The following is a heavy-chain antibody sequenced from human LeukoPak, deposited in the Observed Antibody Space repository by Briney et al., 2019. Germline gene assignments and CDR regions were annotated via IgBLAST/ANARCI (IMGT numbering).Heavy chain of an antibody. Sequence: GASVKVSCKASGGTFSSYAISWVRQAPGQGLEWMGGIIPIFGTANYAQKFQGRVTITADESTSTAYMELSSLRSEDTAVYYCARAPYSSGWHRRNNWFDPWGQGTLVTVSS. CDR2: IIPIFGTA. D-gene: IGHD6-19*01. CDR1: GGTFSSYA. CDR3: ARAPYSSGWHRRNNWFDP. J-gene: IGHJ5*02. V-gene: IGHV1-69*13.